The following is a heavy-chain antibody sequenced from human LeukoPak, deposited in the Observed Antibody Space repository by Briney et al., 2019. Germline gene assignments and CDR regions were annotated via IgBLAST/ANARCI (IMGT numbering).Heavy chain of an antibody. Sequence: GGSLRLSCAASGFTSSGYWMSWVRQAPGKGLEWVASIKQDGSEKKYVDSVRGRFTISGDNAKTVCLQMNSLRAEDTAVYYCAKLARSDDFDIWGQGTMVTVSS. CDR1: GFTSSGYW. V-gene: IGHV3-7*01. CDR3: AKLARSDDFDI. J-gene: IGHJ3*02. CDR2: IKQDGSEK.